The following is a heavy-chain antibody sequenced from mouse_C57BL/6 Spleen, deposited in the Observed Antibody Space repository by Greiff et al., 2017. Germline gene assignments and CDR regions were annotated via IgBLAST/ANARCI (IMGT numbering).Heavy chain of an antibody. CDR2: IYPGGGYT. D-gene: IGHD2-4*01. V-gene: IGHV1-63*01. CDR3: ARGYDYYFGY. J-gene: IGHJ2*01. Sequence: QVQLQQSGAELVRPGTSVKMSCKASGYTFTNYWIGWAKQRPGHGLEWIGDIYPGGGYTNYNEKFKGKATLTADKSSSTAYMQFSSLTSEDSAIYYCARGYDYYFGYWGQGTTLTVSS. CDR1: GYTFTNYW.